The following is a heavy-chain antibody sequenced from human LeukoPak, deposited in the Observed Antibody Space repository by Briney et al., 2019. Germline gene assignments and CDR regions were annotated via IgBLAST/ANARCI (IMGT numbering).Heavy chain of an antibody. Sequence: GGSVSLFCAASGFTFSSQGMQWAGHAPGGRREWLGVITYDGSNKSYVDSVKGRFTLSRDNSKNSLYLQMNSLRAEDTAVYYCVTKEGNVFDIWGQETMVTVSS. V-gene: IGHV3-30*03. CDR3: VTKEGNVFDI. CDR2: ITYDGSNK. CDR1: GFTFSSQG. J-gene: IGHJ3*02.